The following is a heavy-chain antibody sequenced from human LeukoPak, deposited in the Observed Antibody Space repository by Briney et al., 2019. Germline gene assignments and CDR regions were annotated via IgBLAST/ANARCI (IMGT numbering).Heavy chain of an antibody. CDR3: ARDRGGADWYFDL. Sequence: SETLSLTCTVSGGSIRSYYWSWIRQPPGKGLEWIGYIYYSGSTNYNPSLKSRVTISVDTSKNQFSLKLSSVTAADTAVYYCARDRGGADWYFDLWGRGTLVTVSS. J-gene: IGHJ2*01. V-gene: IGHV4-59*01. D-gene: IGHD3-10*01. CDR2: IYYSGST. CDR1: GGSIRSYY.